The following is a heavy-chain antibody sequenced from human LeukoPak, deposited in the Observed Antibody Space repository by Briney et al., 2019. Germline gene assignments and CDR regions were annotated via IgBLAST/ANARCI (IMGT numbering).Heavy chain of an antibody. V-gene: IGHV4-34*01. J-gene: IGHJ4*02. CDR3: ARARYSSSWYGY. D-gene: IGHD6-13*01. Sequence: SETLSLTCAVYGGSFSGYYWSWIRQPPGKGLEWIGEINHSGSTNYNPSLKSRVTISVDTSKNQFSLKLSSVTAADTAVYYCARARYSSSWYGYWGQGTLVTVSS. CDR1: GGSFSGYY. CDR2: INHSGST.